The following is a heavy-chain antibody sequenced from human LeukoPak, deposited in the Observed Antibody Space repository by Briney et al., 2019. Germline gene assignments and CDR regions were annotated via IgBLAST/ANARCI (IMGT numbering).Heavy chain of an antibody. J-gene: IGHJ3*02. Sequence: ASVNVSCKASGYTFTAYCISWVRQAPGQGLEGMGWINAYIGNTNYAQKLQGRVTMTTDTSTSTAYMELRSLRSDASAVYYCARRAYYGSGSIYAFDIWGQGTMVIVSS. CDR1: GYTFTAYC. V-gene: IGHV1-18*04. D-gene: IGHD3-10*01. CDR2: INAYIGNT. CDR3: ARRAYYGSGSIYAFDI.